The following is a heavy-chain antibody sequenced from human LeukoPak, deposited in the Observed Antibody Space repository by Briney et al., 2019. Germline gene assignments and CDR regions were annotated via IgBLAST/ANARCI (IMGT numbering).Heavy chain of an antibody. CDR1: GFTVSSNY. V-gene: IGHV3-53*01. CDR2: IYSGGST. J-gene: IGHJ3*02. CDR3: ARSRSEELAFDI. Sequence: GGSLRLSCAASGFTVSSNYMSWVRQAPGKGLEWVSVIYSGGSTYYADSVKGRFTISRDNSKNTLYLQMNSLRAEDTALYYCARSRSEELAFDIWGQGTMVTVSS. D-gene: IGHD1-7*01.